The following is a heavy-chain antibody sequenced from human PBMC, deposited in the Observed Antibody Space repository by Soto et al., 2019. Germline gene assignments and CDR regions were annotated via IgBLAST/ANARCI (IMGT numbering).Heavy chain of an antibody. Sequence: SETLSLTCAVYGGSLSDYYWSWIRQSPGKGLEWIGEIHPSGSTDYKPSPKSRVTLSVDTSKNHFSLKLTSVTAADTAIYFCARGLDQYKLGNVWGPGTTVTVSS. CDR1: GGSLSDYY. CDR3: ARGLDQYKLGNV. CDR2: IHPSGST. V-gene: IGHV4-34*01. J-gene: IGHJ6*02. D-gene: IGHD7-27*01.